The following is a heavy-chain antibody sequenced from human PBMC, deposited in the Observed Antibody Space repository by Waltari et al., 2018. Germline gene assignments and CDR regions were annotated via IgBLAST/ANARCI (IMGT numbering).Heavy chain of an antibody. V-gene: IGHV1-69*10. CDR3: ARALTHYYDSSGWGY. CDR1: GGTFSSYA. J-gene: IGHJ4*02. Sequence: QVQLVQSGAEVKKPGSSVKVSCKASGGTFSSYAISWVRQAPGQGLEWMGGIIPILGIANYAQKFQGRVTITADKSTSTAYMELGSLRSEDTAVYYCARALTHYYDSSGWGYWGQGTLVTVSS. CDR2: IIPILGIA. D-gene: IGHD3-22*01.